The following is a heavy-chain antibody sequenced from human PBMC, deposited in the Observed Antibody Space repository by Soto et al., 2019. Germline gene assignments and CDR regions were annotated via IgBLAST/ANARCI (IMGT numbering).Heavy chain of an antibody. CDR3: AREGGSIGGWFGRKFDS. Sequence: GGSLSLSCTASGSTFSTNAMSWVRQAPGKGLEWVSSISSGGTTTFYAASVEGRFTISRDKSKNTLYLQMNSLRADDTAVYYCAREGGSIGGWFGRKFDSWGQGTQVTVSS. J-gene: IGHJ4*02. CDR1: GSTFSTNA. D-gene: IGHD6-19*01. CDR2: ISSGGTTT. V-gene: IGHV3-23*01.